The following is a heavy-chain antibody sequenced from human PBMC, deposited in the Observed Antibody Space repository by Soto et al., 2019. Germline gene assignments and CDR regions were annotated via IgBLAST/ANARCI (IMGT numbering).Heavy chain of an antibody. CDR1: GFTFTDYG. CDR3: AREYLDYYDTSGYYY. CDR2: ISPYNGNT. D-gene: IGHD3-22*01. J-gene: IGHJ4*02. V-gene: IGHV1-18*04. Sequence: GASVKVSCKASGFTFTDYGIAWVRQAPGQGLEWMAWISPYNGNTNYAQNVQGRVTVTTDTSTSTVYMELRRLTSDDTAVYYCAREYLDYYDTSGYYYWGQGTLVTVSS.